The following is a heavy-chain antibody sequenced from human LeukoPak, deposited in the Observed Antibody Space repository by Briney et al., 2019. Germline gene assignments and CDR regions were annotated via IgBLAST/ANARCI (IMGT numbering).Heavy chain of an antibody. J-gene: IGHJ4*02. CDR3: ASVLWSGELFPFDY. CDR2: INPNSGGT. V-gene: IGHV1-2*02. CDR1: GYTFTVNY. D-gene: IGHD3-10*01. Sequence: ASVKVSCKASGYTFTVNYMHWGRQAPGQGLEWMGWINPNSGGTNYAQTFQGRVTMNSETSMSTACMGVGRLGVDYTAVYCGASVLWSGELFPFDYWGQGTLVTVSS.